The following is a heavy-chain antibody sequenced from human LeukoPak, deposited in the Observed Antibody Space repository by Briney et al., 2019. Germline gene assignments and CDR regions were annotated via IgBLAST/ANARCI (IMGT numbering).Heavy chain of an antibody. J-gene: IGHJ4*02. Sequence: GGSLRLSCAASGFTFIGYAMSWVRQAPGKGLEWVWAITTSGDNAYYVDSVKGRFTMSRDNSKNTLYLQMNSLGADDTAVYYCARDHDNFFDYWGQGTLVSVST. CDR2: ITTSGDNA. D-gene: IGHD3-9*01. CDR1: GFTFIGYA. V-gene: IGHV3-23*01. CDR3: ARDHDNFFDY.